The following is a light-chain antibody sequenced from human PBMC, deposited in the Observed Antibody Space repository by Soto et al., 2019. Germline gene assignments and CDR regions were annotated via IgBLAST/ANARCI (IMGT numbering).Light chain of an antibody. CDR1: SSDVGGYNY. CDR2: EVS. CDR3: SSYTSSSTLVI. J-gene: IGLJ2*01. V-gene: IGLV2-14*01. Sequence: ALTQPASVSGSPGQSITISCTGTSSDVGGYNYVSWYQQHPGKAPKLMIYEVSNRPSGVSNRFSGSQSGNTASLTISGLQAEDDADYYCSSYTSSSTLVIFGGGTKVTVL.